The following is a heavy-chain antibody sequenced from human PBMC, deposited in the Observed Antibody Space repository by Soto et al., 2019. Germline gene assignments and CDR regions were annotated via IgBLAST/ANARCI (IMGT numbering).Heavy chain of an antibody. V-gene: IGHV5-51*01. CDR3: ARHPNYYDSSGYYYSDS. J-gene: IGHJ4*02. D-gene: IGHD3-22*01. CDR1: GFTFTNYW. CDR2: IYPGDSKT. Sequence: GESLKISCKGSGFTFTNYWIAWVRQMPGKGLEWMGIIYPGDSKTRYSPSFQGQVTISADKSNSTAFLHWSSLKASDTAMYYCARHPNYYDSSGYYYSDSWGQGTQVTVSS.